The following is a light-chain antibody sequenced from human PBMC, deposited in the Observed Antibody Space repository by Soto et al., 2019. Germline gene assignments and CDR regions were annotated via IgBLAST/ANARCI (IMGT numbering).Light chain of an antibody. Sequence: DIVMTQSPDSLAVSLGERATINCKSSQRVLYRSNSKNYLVWYQQKPGQPPKLLIHWASTRESGVPDRFSGSGSGTDFTLTISSLQAEDVAVYYCQQYYSTPPTFGGGTKVEIK. CDR3: QQYYSTPPT. CDR1: QRVLYRSNSKNY. V-gene: IGKV4-1*01. CDR2: WAS. J-gene: IGKJ4*01.